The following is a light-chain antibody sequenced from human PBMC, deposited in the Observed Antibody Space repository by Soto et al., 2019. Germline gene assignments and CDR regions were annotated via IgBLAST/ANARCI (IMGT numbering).Light chain of an antibody. V-gene: IGKV1-27*01. CDR3: QKYDSAPLT. CDR2: GAS. CDR1: QDISNK. J-gene: IGKJ1*01. Sequence: DIQMTQSPSSLSASVGDSVTITCRASQDISNKLAWYQQKPGKVPKLLIYGASTLQSGVPSRFSGSRSGTDFTLTISSLQPEDVATDYCQKYDSAPLTFGQGTKVHFK.